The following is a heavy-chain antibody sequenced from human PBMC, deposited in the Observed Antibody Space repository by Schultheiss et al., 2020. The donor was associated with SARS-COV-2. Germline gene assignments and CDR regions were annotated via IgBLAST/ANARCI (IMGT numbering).Heavy chain of an antibody. D-gene: IGHD3-3*01. CDR2: IWYVGSNK. Sequence: GESLKISCAASGFPFSSYGMHWVRQAPGKGLEWVAVIWYVGSNKYYADSVKGRFTISRDNSKNTLYLQMNSLRAEDTAVYYCARDEGITIFGVVIPWGWFDPWGQGTLVTVSS. V-gene: IGHV3-33*01. CDR1: GFPFSSYG. CDR3: ARDEGITIFGVVIPWGWFDP. J-gene: IGHJ5*02.